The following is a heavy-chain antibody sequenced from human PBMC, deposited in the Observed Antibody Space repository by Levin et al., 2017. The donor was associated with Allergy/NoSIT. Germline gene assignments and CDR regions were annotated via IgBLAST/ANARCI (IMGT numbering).Heavy chain of an antibody. CDR3: ARDGGDGCPGY. D-gene: IGHD5-24*01. CDR2: INSDGSST. Sequence: GGSLRLSCAASGFTFSSYWMHWVRQAPGKGLVWVSRINSDGSSTSYADSVKGRFTISRDNAKNTLYLQMNSLRTEDTAVYYCARDGGDGCPGYWGQGTLVTVSS. V-gene: IGHV3-74*01. J-gene: IGHJ4*02. CDR1: GFTFSSYW.